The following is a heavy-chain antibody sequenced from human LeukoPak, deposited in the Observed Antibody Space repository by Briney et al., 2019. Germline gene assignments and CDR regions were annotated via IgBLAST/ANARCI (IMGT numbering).Heavy chain of an antibody. CDR1: GFTFDDYA. V-gene: IGHV3-9*01. Sequence: GGPLRLSCAASGFTFDDYAMHWVRQAPGKGLEWVSGISWNSGSIGYADSVKGRFTISRDNAKNSLYLQMNSLRAEDTALYYCAKDMSVGGSHQYFQHWGQGTLVTVSS. CDR2: ISWNSGSI. J-gene: IGHJ1*01. CDR3: AKDMSVGGSHQYFQH. D-gene: IGHD4-23*01.